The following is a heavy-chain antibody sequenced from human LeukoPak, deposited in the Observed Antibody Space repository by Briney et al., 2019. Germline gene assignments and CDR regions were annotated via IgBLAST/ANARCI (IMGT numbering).Heavy chain of an antibody. Sequence: GGSLRLSCAASGFTFSTYSMTWVRQAPEKGLEWVSSISSSSSFIYYADSVKGRFTISRDNAKNSLYLQMNSLRAEDTAVYYCARDNSPAGLFDYWGQGTLVTVSS. J-gene: IGHJ4*02. CDR1: GFTFSTYS. CDR3: ARDNSPAGLFDY. V-gene: IGHV3-21*01. CDR2: ISSSSSFI. D-gene: IGHD1-1*01.